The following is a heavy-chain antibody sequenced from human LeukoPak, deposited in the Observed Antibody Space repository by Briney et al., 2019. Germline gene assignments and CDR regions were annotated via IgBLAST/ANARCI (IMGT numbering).Heavy chain of an antibody. CDR2: IYYSGST. CDR3: ASGSYSLFDY. Sequence: SETLSLTCTVSGGSVSSYYWSWIRQPPGKGLEWIGYIYYSGSTNYNPSLKSRVTISVDTSKNQFSLKLSSVTAADTAVYYCASGSYSLFDYWGQGTLVTVSS. CDR1: GGSVSSYY. D-gene: IGHD1-26*01. J-gene: IGHJ4*02. V-gene: IGHV4-59*02.